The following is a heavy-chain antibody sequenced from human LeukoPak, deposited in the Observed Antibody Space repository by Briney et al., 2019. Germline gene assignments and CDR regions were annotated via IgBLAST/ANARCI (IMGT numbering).Heavy chain of an antibody. CDR1: GYSFTSYW. Sequence: GESLNISCKGSGYSFTSYWIGWVRQMPGKGLEWMGIIYPGDSDTRYSPSFQGQVTISADKSISTAYLQWSSLKASDTAMYYCARSVRYGSGSYYYYYGMDVWDQGTTVTVYS. CDR2: IYPGDSDT. J-gene: IGHJ6*02. V-gene: IGHV5-51*01. D-gene: IGHD3-10*01. CDR3: ARSVRYGSGSYYYYYGMDV.